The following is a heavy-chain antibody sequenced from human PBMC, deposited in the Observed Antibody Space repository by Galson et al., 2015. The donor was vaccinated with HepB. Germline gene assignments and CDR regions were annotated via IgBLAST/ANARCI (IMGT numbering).Heavy chain of an antibody. CDR2: IIPLLNRV. Sequence: SVKVSCKASGGTFSSYTVSWVRQAPGHGLEWMGRIIPLLNRVKYAQKFQGRVRIFADKSTSTAYMELTSLRSEDTALYYCARDRDGGVFDPWGQGTLVTVSS. CDR3: ARDRDGGVFDP. V-gene: IGHV1-69*08. CDR1: GGTFSSYT. J-gene: IGHJ5*02. D-gene: IGHD2-8*02.